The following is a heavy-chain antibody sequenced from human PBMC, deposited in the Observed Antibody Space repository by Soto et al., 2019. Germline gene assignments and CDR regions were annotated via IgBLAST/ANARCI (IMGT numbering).Heavy chain of an antibody. CDR2: ISSSSSTI. J-gene: IGHJ6*02. V-gene: IGHV3-48*02. CDR3: AGSGGRWLQFSYYYYGMDV. Sequence: EVQLVESGGGLVQPGGSLRLSCAASGFTFSSYSMNWVRQAPGKGLEWVSYISSSSSTIYYADSVKGRFTISRDNAKNSLYLQMNSLRDEDTAVYYCAGSGGRWLQFSYYYYGMDVWGQGTTVTVSS. CDR1: GFTFSSYS. D-gene: IGHD5-12*01.